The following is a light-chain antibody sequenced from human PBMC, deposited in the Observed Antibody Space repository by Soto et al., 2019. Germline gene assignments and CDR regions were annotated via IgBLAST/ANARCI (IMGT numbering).Light chain of an antibody. V-gene: IGKV1-27*01. CDR2: AAS. CDR3: QKYNSAPIT. CDR1: QGIRNY. Sequence: DIQMTQSPSSLSASVGDRVTITCRASQGIRNYLAWYQQKPGKFPKILIYAASTLQSGVPSRLSGSGAGTDFTLTINSLQPEEVSTYYGQKYNSAPITFGKGTRLEIK. J-gene: IGKJ5*01.